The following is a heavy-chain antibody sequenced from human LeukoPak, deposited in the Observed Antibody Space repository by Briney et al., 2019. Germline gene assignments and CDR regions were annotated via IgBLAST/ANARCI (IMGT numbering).Heavy chain of an antibody. CDR1: GFTVSSNS. D-gene: IGHD4/OR15-4a*01. V-gene: IGHV3-53*01. Sequence: GGSLRLSCTVSGFTVSSNSMSWVRQAPGKGLEWVAFIYSDNTHYSDSVKCRFTISRDNSKNTPYLHMNSLRGEDTAVYSCARRAGAYSHPYASWGQGTLVTVSS. J-gene: IGHJ5*02. CDR2: IYSDNT. CDR3: ARRAGAYSHPYAS.